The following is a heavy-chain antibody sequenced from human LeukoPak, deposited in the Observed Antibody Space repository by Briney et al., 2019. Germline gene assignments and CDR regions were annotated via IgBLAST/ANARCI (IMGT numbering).Heavy chain of an antibody. D-gene: IGHD2-15*01. CDR1: GLTFSSHW. V-gene: IGHV3-74*01. Sequence: PGGSLRLSCAASGLTFSSHWMHWVRQAPGKGLVWVSRITNDGSSTTYADSVKGRFTISRDNSKNTLYLQMNSLRAEDTAVYYCAKDGLDCSGGSCYSRDYFDYWGQGTLVTVSS. CDR3: AKDGLDCSGGSCYSRDYFDY. J-gene: IGHJ4*02. CDR2: ITNDGSST.